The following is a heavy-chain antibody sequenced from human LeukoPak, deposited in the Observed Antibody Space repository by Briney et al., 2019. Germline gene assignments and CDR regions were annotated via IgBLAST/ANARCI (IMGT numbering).Heavy chain of an antibody. CDR1: GFTFSRHG. Sequence: GRSLRLSCAASGFTFSRHGMHWVRQAPGKGLEWVAVISYDGSNKYYADSVKGRFTISRDNSKNTLYLQMNSLRAEDTAVYYCAKDFGSYGYNSEYWGQGTLVTVSS. CDR2: ISYDGSNK. J-gene: IGHJ4*02. V-gene: IGHV3-30*18. D-gene: IGHD5-24*01. CDR3: AKDFGSYGYNSEY.